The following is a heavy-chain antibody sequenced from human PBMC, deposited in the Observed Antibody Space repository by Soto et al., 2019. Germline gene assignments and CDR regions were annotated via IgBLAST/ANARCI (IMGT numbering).Heavy chain of an antibody. Sequence: QITLKESGPTLVKPTQTLTLTCTFSGFSLSTSGVGVGWIRQPPGKALEWLALIYWDDDKRYSPSLKSRLTITKDTSKNQVVLTMTNMHPVDTATYYCAHRRVKESLRRGWFDPWGQGTLVTVSS. CDR1: GFSLSTSGVG. CDR3: AHRRVKESLRRGWFDP. D-gene: IGHD3-16*01. CDR2: IYWDDDK. V-gene: IGHV2-5*02. J-gene: IGHJ5*02.